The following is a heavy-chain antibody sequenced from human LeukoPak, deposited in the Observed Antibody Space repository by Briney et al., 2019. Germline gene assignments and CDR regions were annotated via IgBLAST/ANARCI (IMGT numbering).Heavy chain of an antibody. J-gene: IGHJ4*02. CDR2: INHSGST. CDR1: GGSFSGYY. V-gene: IGHV4-34*01. Sequence: NPSETLSLTCAVYGGSFSGYYWSWIRQPPGKGLEWIGEINHSGSTNYNPSLKGRVTISVDTSKNQFSLKLSSVTAADTAVYYCAREPGYCSGGSCYSFDYWGQGTLVTVSS. CDR3: AREPGYCSGGSCYSFDY. D-gene: IGHD2-15*01.